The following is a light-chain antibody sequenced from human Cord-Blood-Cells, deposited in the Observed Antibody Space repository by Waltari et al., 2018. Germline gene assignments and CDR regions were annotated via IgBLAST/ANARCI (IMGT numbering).Light chain of an antibody. CDR1: QSISNY. CDR2: AAY. V-gene: IGKV1-39*01. CDR3: QHSYSTPLT. J-gene: IGKJ2*01. Sequence: DIQMTQSPSSLSASVGDRVTITCRASQSISNYLNWYQQKPGKAPKLLIYAAYSLQSGVPSRFSCSGSGTDFTLTISSLQPEDFATYYCQHSYSTPLTF.